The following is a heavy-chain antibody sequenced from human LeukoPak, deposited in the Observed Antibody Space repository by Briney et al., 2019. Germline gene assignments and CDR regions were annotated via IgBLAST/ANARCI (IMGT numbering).Heavy chain of an antibody. D-gene: IGHD3-22*01. J-gene: IGHJ6*03. CDR2: IYYSGST. Sequence: SETLSLTCAVYGGSFSGYYWSWIRQPPGKGLEWIGYIYYSGSTNYNPSFKSRVTISVDTSKNQFSLKLSSVTAADTAVYYCARAEGGSGYYYLNYYYYMDVWGKGTTVTVSS. CDR1: GGSFSGYY. CDR3: ARAEGGSGYYYLNYYYYMDV. V-gene: IGHV4-59*01.